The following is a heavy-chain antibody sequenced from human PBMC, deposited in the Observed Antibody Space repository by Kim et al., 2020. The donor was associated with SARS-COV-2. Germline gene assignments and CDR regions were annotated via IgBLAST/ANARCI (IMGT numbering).Heavy chain of an antibody. CDR1: GFTFSSYS. CDR3: ARSGKIVVVGGMDV. CDR2: ISSSSSYI. Sequence: GGSLRLSCAASGFTFSSYSMNWVRQAPGKGLEWVSSISSSSSYIYYADSVKGRFTISRDNAKNSLYLQMNSLRAEDTAVYYCARSGKIVVVGGMDVWGQGTTVTVSS. D-gene: IGHD2-15*01. J-gene: IGHJ6*02. V-gene: IGHV3-21*01.